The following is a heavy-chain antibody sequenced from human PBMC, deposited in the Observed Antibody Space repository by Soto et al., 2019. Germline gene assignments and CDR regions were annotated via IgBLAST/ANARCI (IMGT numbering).Heavy chain of an antibody. CDR2: ISSSSSYI. CDR3: ARDTDYGDYVEAFDI. CDR1: GSTFSSYS. Sequence: GGSLRLSCAASGSTFSSYSMNWVRQAPGKGLEWVSSISSSSSYIYYADSVKGRFTISRDNAKNSLYLQMNSLRAEDTAVYYCARDTDYGDYVEAFDIWGQGTMVTVSS. D-gene: IGHD4-17*01. J-gene: IGHJ3*02. V-gene: IGHV3-21*01.